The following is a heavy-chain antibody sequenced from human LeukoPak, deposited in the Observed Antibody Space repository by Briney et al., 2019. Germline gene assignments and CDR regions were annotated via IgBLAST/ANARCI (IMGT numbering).Heavy chain of an antibody. V-gene: IGHV3-7*01. Sequence: GGSLRLSCAASGFTFSSYWMSWVRQAPGKGLEWVANIKQDGSEKYYVDSVKGRFTISRDNAKNSLYLQMNSLRAEDTAVYYCAREAQNYDSSGYYVDYWGQGTLVTVSS. CDR3: AREAQNYDSSGYYVDY. J-gene: IGHJ4*02. CDR1: GFTFSSYW. CDR2: IKQDGSEK. D-gene: IGHD3-22*01.